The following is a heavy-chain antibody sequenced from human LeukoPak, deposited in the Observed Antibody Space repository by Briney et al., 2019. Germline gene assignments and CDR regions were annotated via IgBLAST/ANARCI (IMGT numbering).Heavy chain of an antibody. Sequence: GGSLRLSCAASGFTFSSYAMSWVRQAPGKGREWVSAISGSGGSTYYAHSVNGRCTISRDNSKNKMYLKMNSLRDEDTAVYYCAKDPRVDYYDSSGIDYWGQGTLVTVSS. CDR1: GFTFSSYA. CDR2: ISGSGGST. CDR3: AKDPRVDYYDSSGIDY. J-gene: IGHJ4*02. V-gene: IGHV3-23*01. D-gene: IGHD3-22*01.